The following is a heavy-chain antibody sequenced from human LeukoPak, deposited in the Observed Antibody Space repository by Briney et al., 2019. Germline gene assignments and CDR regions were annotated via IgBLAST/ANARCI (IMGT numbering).Heavy chain of an antibody. Sequence: ASVKVSCKVSGYTLTELSMHWVRQAPGQGLEWMGGIIPIFGTANYAQKFQGRVTITADESTSTAYMELSSLRSEDTAVYYCAGGRITMVRGVIITDYYYYYMDVWGKGTTVTISS. CDR3: AGGRITMVRGVIITDYYYYYMDV. D-gene: IGHD3-10*01. CDR2: IIPIFGTA. J-gene: IGHJ6*03. CDR1: GYTLTELS. V-gene: IGHV1-69*13.